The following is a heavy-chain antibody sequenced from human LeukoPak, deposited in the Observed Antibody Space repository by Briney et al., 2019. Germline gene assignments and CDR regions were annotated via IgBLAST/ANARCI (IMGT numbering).Heavy chain of an antibody. D-gene: IGHD2/OR15-2a*01. CDR1: GGSISSYY. V-gene: IGHV4-59*08. CDR2: ISDIGSI. CDR3: AGHHPRNTVDF. Sequence: PSETLSLTCTVSGGSISSYYWSWIRQPPGEGLEWIAYISDIGSINYNPSLKSRVTISLDTSKNQLSLKLRSVTAADTAVYYCAGHHPRNTVDFWGQGTLVTVSS. J-gene: IGHJ4*02.